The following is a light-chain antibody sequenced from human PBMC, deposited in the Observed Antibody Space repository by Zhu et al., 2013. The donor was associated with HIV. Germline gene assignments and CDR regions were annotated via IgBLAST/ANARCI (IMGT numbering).Light chain of an antibody. J-gene: IGKJ1*01. V-gene: IGKV3-15*01. CDR1: QSSSSK. CDR3: QQYNSWPLT. CDR2: GAS. Sequence: EIVMTQSPVALSVSPGERATLSCRACQSSSSKLAWYQQKLGQAPRLLIYGASTRVTGIPARFSGSGSGTEFTLTISSLQSEDVAVYYCQQYNSWPLTFGQGTKVEIK.